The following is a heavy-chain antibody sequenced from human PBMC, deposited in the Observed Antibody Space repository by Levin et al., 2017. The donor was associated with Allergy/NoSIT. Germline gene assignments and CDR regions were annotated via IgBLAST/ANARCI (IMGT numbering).Heavy chain of an antibody. D-gene: IGHD6-13*01. CDR3: ARGLGSSWYYFDY. CDR2: IYTSGST. CDR1: GGSISTYY. V-gene: IGHV4-4*07. Sequence: SETLPLTCTVSGGSISTYYWSWIRQPAGKGLEWIGRIYTSGSTNYNPSLKSRVTMSLDTSKNQFSLKLTSVTAADTAVYFCARGLGSSWYYFDYWGQGTLVTVSS. J-gene: IGHJ4*02.